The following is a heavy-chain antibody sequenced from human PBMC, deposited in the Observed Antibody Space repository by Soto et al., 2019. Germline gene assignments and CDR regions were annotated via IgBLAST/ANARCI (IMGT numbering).Heavy chain of an antibody. CDR2: INHSGST. Sequence: SETLSLTCAVYGGSFSGYYWSWIRQPPGKGLEWIGEINHSGSTNYNPSLKSRVTISVDTSKNQFSLKLSSVTAADTAVNYCARGYPMAAARYNGFDPGGKGTRVTVPS. CDR3: ARGYPMAAARYNGFDP. CDR1: GGSFSGYY. J-gene: IGHJ5*02. V-gene: IGHV4-34*01. D-gene: IGHD6-13*01.